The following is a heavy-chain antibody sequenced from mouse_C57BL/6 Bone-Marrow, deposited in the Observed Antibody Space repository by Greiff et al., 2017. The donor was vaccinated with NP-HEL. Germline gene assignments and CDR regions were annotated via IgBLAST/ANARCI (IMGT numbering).Heavy chain of an antibody. CDR2: IHPNSGST. CDR1: GYTFTSYW. V-gene: IGHV1-64*01. J-gene: IGHJ3*01. CDR3: ARWLIYYDYDAWFAY. D-gene: IGHD2-4*01. Sequence: VQLQQSGAELVKPGASVKLSCKASGYTFTSYWMHWVKQRPGQGLEWIGMIHPNSGSTNYNEKFKSKATLTVDKSSSTAYMQLSSLTSEDSAVYYCARWLIYYDYDAWFAYWGQGTLVTVSA.